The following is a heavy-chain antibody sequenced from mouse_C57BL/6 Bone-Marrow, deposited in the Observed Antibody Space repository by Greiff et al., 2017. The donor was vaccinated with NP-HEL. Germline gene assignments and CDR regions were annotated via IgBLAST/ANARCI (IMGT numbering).Heavy chain of an antibody. Sequence: QVQLQQSGPELVKPGASVKISCKASGYAFSSSWMNWVKQRPGKGLEWIGRIYPGDGDTNYTGKFKGKATLTADKSSSTAYMQLSSLTSEDAAVYFCARERLRAWFAYWGQGTLVTVSA. D-gene: IGHD2-4*01. J-gene: IGHJ3*01. V-gene: IGHV1-82*01. CDR1: GYAFSSSW. CDR2: IYPGDGDT. CDR3: ARERLRAWFAY.